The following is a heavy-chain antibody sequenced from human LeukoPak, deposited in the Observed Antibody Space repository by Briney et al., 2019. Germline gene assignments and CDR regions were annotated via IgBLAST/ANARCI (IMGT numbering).Heavy chain of an antibody. CDR3: ARNGWKSLDY. CDR1: GFTFSSYS. CDR2: ISSSSSTI. D-gene: IGHD1-1*01. Sequence: GGSLRLSCAASGFTFSSYSMNWVRQAPGKGLEWVSYISSSSSTIYYADSVKGRFTISRDNAKNPLYLQMNSLRDEDTAVYYCARNGWKSLDYWGQGTLVTVSS. J-gene: IGHJ4*02. V-gene: IGHV3-48*02.